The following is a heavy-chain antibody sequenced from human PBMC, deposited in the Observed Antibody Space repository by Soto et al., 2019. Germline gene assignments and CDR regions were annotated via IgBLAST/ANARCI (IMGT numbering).Heavy chain of an antibody. CDR2: INPSGGST. Sequence: ASVKVSCTASGYTFTSYYMHWVRQAPGQGLEWMGIINPSGGSTSYAQKFQGRVTMTRDTSTSTVYMELSSLRSEDTAVYYCAREPTVIHYFDIWGQGTMVTVSS. CDR1: GYTFTSYY. J-gene: IGHJ3*02. CDR3: AREPTVIHYFDI. D-gene: IGHD3-10*01. V-gene: IGHV1-46*01.